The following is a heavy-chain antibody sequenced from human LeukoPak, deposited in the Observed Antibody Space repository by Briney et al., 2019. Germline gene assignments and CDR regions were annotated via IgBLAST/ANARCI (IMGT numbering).Heavy chain of an antibody. CDR2: INHSGST. Sequence: PSETLSLTCAVYGGSFSGYYWSWIRQPPGKGLEWIGEINHSGSTNYNPSLKSRVTISVDTSKNQFSLKLSSVTAADTAVYYCARGGRGLLWFGESLYYGMDVWGQGTTVTVSS. CDR3: ARGGRGLLWFGESLYYGMDV. J-gene: IGHJ6*02. D-gene: IGHD3-10*01. V-gene: IGHV4-34*01. CDR1: GGSFSGYY.